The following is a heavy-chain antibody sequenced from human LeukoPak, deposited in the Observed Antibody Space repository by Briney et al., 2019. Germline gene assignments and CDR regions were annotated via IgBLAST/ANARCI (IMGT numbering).Heavy chain of an antibody. CDR3: ARRPYYYGGGGEYFDY. V-gene: IGHV3-21*01. CDR1: GFAFDDYA. CDR2: ISSSSSYI. J-gene: IGHJ4*02. D-gene: IGHD3-10*01. Sequence: GGSLRLSCAASGFAFDDYALHWVRQAPGKGLDWVSSISSSSSYIYYADSVKGRFTISRDNAKNSLYLQMNSLRAEDTAVYYCARRPYYYGGGGEYFDYWGQGTLVTVSS.